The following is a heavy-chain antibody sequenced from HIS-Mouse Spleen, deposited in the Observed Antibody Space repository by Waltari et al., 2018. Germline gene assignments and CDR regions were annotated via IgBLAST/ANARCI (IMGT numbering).Heavy chain of an antibody. CDR3: ARSPYYDFWSGYSDNWFDP. CDR2: IYYRRST. V-gene: IGHV4-31*03. J-gene: IGHJ5*02. D-gene: IGHD3-3*01. Sequence: QVQLQESGPGLVKPSQTLSLTCTVSGGSISSGGYYWSWIRQHPGKGLEWIGYIYYRRSTYFNPSLKRRVTISVDTSKNQFSLKLSSVTAADTAVYYCARSPYYDFWSGYSDNWFDPWGQGTLVTVSS. CDR1: GGSISSGGYY.